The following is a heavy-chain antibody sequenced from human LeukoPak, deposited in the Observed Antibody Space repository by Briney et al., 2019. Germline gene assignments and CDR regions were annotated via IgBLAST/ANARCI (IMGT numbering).Heavy chain of an antibody. CDR1: GFTFSRHW. D-gene: IGHD1-1*01. Sequence: PGGSLRLSCAASGFTFSRHWMTWVRQAPGKGLEWVSYIGTTGNTIYYADSVKGRFTISRDNAKNSLYLQMNSLRAEDTAVYYCAGDGFNFFDYWGQGTLVTVSS. V-gene: IGHV3-48*03. J-gene: IGHJ4*02. CDR3: AGDGFNFFDY. CDR2: IGTTGNTI.